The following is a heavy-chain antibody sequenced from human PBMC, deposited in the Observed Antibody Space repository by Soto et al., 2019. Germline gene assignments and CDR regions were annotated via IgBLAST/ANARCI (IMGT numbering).Heavy chain of an antibody. V-gene: IGHV4-34*01. Sequence: SETLSLTCAVYGGSFSGYYWSWIRQPPGKGLEWIGSIYYSGSTYYNPSLKSRVTISVDTSKNQFSLKLSSVTAADTAVYYCARTYGSGSYYYWGQGTLVTVSS. CDR2: IYYSGST. CDR1: GGSFSGYY. D-gene: IGHD3-10*01. J-gene: IGHJ4*02. CDR3: ARTYGSGSYYY.